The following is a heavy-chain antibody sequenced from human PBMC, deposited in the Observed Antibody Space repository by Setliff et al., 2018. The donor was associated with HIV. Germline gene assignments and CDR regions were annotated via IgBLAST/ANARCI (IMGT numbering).Heavy chain of an antibody. CDR3: ARVQMAYAAFDV. CDR1: GGSISTYY. Sequence: PSESLSLTCTVSGGSISTYYWSWIRQPPGKGLEWIGSIYFTGSSDNNPSLKSLVTLSVDTSKHQFSLKLSSVTAADTAVYYCARVQMAYAAFDVWGQGTMVTVSS. CDR2: IYFTGSS. J-gene: IGHJ3*01. V-gene: IGHV4-59*01. D-gene: IGHD4-17*01.